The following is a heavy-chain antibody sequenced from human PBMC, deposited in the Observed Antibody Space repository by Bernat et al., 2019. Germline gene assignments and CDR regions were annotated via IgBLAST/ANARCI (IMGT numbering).Heavy chain of an antibody. D-gene: IGHD4-17*01. CDR1: GFTFSSYS. V-gene: IGHV3-21*01. Sequence: EVHLVESGGGLVKPGGSLRLSCAASGFTFSSYSMNWVRQAPGKGLEWVSSISSSSSYIYYADSVKGRFTISRDNAKNSLYLQMNSLRAEDTAVYYCARGRGETTVLDYWGQGTLVTVSS. J-gene: IGHJ4*02. CDR2: ISSSSSYI. CDR3: ARGRGETTVLDY.